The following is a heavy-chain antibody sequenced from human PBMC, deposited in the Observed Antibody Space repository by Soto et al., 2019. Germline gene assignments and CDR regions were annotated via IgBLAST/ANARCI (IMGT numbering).Heavy chain of an antibody. V-gene: IGHV1-8*01. CDR1: GYTFTSYD. Sequence: ASVKFSCKASGYTFTSYDINWVRQATGQGLEWMGWMNPNSGNTGYAQKFQGRVTMTRNTSISTAYMELSSLRSEDTAVYYCARVGNDYGGNWYFDLWGRGTLVTVSS. CDR3: ARVGNDYGGNWYFDL. J-gene: IGHJ2*01. CDR2: MNPNSGNT. D-gene: IGHD4-17*01.